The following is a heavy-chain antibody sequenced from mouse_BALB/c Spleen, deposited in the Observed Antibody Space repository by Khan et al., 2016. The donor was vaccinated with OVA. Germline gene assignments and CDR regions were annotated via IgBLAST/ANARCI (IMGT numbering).Heavy chain of an antibody. J-gene: IGHJ2*01. CDR3: AREAYRYDEYYFDY. CDR1: GFTFSSYV. Sequence: EVMLVESGGDLVKPGGSLKLSCAASGFTFSSYVMSWVRQTPEKRLEWVASISSGGSTYYPDSVKGRFTISRDNARNILYLQMSSLRSEDTAMYYCAREAYRYDEYYFDYWGQGTTLTGSS. V-gene: IGHV5-6-5*01. D-gene: IGHD2-14*01. CDR2: ISSGGST.